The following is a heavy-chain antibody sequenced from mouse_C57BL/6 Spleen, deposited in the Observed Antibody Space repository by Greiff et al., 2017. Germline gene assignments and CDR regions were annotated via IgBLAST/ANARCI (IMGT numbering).Heavy chain of an antibody. CDR1: GYAFTNYL. CDR2: INPGSGGT. D-gene: IGHD2-1*01. Sequence: LVESGAELVRPGTSVKVSCKASGYAFTNYLIEWVKQRPGQGLEWIGVINPGSGGTNYNEKFKGKATLTADKSSSTAYMQLSSLTSEDSAVYFCARSGYYGNYVAWFAYWGQGTLVTVSA. V-gene: IGHV1-54*01. J-gene: IGHJ3*01. CDR3: ARSGYYGNYVAWFAY.